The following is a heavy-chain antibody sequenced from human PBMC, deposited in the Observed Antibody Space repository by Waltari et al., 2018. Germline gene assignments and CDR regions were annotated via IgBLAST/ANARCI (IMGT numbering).Heavy chain of an antibody. Sequence: QVQLQESGPGLVKPSGTLSLTCAVSGGSISSSNWWSWVRQPPGKGLEWIGEIYQSGSTNYNPSLNSRVTISVDKSKNQFSLKLSAVTAADTAMYYCARALRRYPDYWGQGTLVTVSS. CDR1: GGSISSSNW. CDR3: ARALRRYPDY. CDR2: IYQSGST. J-gene: IGHJ4*02. D-gene: IGHD3-9*01. V-gene: IGHV4-4*02.